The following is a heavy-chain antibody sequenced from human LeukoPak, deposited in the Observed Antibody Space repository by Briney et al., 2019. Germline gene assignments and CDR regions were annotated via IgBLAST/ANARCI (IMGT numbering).Heavy chain of an antibody. CDR2: ISSSGSTI. D-gene: IGHD2-2*01. Sequence: GGSLRLSCAASGFTFGDYYMSWICQAPGKGLEWVSYISSSGSTIYYADSVKGRFTISRDNAKNSLYLQMNSLRAEDTAVYYCAREYRSSTSCYSFLDYWGQGTLVTVSS. J-gene: IGHJ4*02. CDR1: GFTFGDYY. V-gene: IGHV3-11*01. CDR3: AREYRSSTSCYSFLDY.